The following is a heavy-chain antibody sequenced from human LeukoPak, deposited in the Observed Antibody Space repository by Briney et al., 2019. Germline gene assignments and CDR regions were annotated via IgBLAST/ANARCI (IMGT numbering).Heavy chain of an antibody. J-gene: IGHJ2*01. CDR2: INHSGST. D-gene: IGHD4-17*01. V-gene: IGHV4-34*01. CDR3: ARGGTYGDYVGGGLFDL. Sequence: TSETLSLTCAVYGGSFSGYYWSWIRQPPGKGLEWIGEINHSGSTNYNPSLKSRVTISVDTSKNQFSLKLSSVTAADTAVYYCARGGTYGDYVGGGLFDLWGRGTLVTVSS. CDR1: GGSFSGYY.